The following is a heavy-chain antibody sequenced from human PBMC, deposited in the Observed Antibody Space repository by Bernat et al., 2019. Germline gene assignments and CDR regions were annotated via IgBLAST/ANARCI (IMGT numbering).Heavy chain of an antibody. Sequence: EVQLVESGGGLVQPGGSRRLSWVASGFNISDYWMSWVRQAPGKGLEWVANTKEDGSEKYYVDSVKGRFTISRDNAKNSLYLQMNSLRAEDTAVYYCARDAAVAGSSEFDYWGQGTLVTVSS. CDR1: GFNISDYW. V-gene: IGHV3-7*03. CDR2: TKEDGSEK. D-gene: IGHD6-19*01. J-gene: IGHJ4*02. CDR3: ARDAAVAGSSEFDY.